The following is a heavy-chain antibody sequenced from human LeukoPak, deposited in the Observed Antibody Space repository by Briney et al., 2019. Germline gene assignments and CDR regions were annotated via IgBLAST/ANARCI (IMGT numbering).Heavy chain of an antibody. J-gene: IGHJ4*02. V-gene: IGHV3-23*01. D-gene: IGHD1-26*01. CDR1: GFTFSDDY. Sequence: GGSLRLSCAASGFTFSDDYMSWVRQAPGKGLEWVSTISGSGGSTYYADSVKGRFTISRDNSKNTLYLQMNSLRAEDTAVYYCAKVVGATTRGYFDYWGQGTLVTVSS. CDR2: ISGSGGST. CDR3: AKVVGATTRGYFDY.